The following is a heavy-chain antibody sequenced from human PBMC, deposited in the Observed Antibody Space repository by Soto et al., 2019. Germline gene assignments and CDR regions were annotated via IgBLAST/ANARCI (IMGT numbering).Heavy chain of an antibody. J-gene: IGHJ6*02. V-gene: IGHV1-2*04. Sequence: ASVKVSCKASGYTFTGYYMHWVRQAPGQGLEWMGWINPNSGGTNYAQKFQGWVTMTRDTSISTAYMELSRLRSDDTAVYYCVRVELSTHYGMDVWGQGTTVTVSS. CDR2: INPNSGGT. D-gene: IGHD1-26*01. CDR3: VRVELSTHYGMDV. CDR1: GYTFTGYY.